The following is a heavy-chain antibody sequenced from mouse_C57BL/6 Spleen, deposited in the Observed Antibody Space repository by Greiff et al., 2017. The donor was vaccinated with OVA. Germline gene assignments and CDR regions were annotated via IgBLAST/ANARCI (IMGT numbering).Heavy chain of an antibody. Sequence: EVQLQQSGPELVKPGASVKISCKASGYTFTDYYMNWVKQSHGKSLEWIGDINPNNGGTSYNQKFKGKATLTVDKSSSTAYMELRSLTSEDSAVYYCARSLLRGTYFDYWGQGTTLTVSS. CDR2: INPNNGGT. V-gene: IGHV1-26*01. D-gene: IGHD1-1*01. J-gene: IGHJ2*01. CDR1: GYTFTDYY. CDR3: ARSLLRGTYFDY.